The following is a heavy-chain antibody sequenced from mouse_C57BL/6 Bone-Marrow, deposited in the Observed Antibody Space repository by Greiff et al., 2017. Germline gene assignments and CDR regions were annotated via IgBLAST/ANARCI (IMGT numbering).Heavy chain of an antibody. D-gene: IGHD2-1*01. Sequence: QVQLQQPGAELVKPGASVKLSCKASGYTFTSYWMHWVKQRPGQGLEWIGMIHPNSGSTNYNEKFKSKATLTVDTSSSTAYMQLSSLTSEDSAVYYGAKRRGNSRAGFAYWGQGTLVTVSA. J-gene: IGHJ3*01. CDR2: IHPNSGST. CDR1: GYTFTSYW. CDR3: AKRRGNSRAGFAY. V-gene: IGHV1-64*01.